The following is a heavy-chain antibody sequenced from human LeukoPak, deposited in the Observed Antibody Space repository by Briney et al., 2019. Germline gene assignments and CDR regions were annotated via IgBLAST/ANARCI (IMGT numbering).Heavy chain of an antibody. CDR3: ARDYCSGGSCYRDYMDA. D-gene: IGHD2-15*01. CDR2: IYYSGST. V-gene: IGHV4-39*07. CDR1: GGSISSSSHY. J-gene: IGHJ6*03. Sequence: SETLSLTCTVSGGSISSSSHYWGWIRQPPGKGLEWIGSIYYSGSTYYNPSLKSRVTISVDTSKNQFSLKLSSVTAADTAVYYCARDYCSGGSCYRDYMDAWGKGTTVTVSS.